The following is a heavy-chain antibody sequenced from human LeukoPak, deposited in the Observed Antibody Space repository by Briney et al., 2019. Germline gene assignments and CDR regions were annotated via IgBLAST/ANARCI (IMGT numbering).Heavy chain of an antibody. CDR1: GYTFTGYY. Sequence: ASVKVSCKASGYTFTGYYMHWVRQAPGQGLEWMGWINPNSGGTNYAQKFQGRVTMTRDTSITTAYMELSRLRSDDTAVYYCARAVRRGEIERYWGQGTLVTVSS. CDR2: INPNSGGT. CDR3: ARAVRRGEIERY. D-gene: IGHD3-10*01. V-gene: IGHV1-2*02. J-gene: IGHJ4*02.